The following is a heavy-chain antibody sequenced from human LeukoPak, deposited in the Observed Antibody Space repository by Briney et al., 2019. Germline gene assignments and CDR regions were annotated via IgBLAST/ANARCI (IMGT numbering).Heavy chain of an antibody. D-gene: IGHD3-22*01. CDR3: ARCYYYDSSGPDY. J-gene: IGHJ4*02. Sequence: SETLSLTCTVSGGSISSSSYYWGWIRQPPGKGLEWIGSIYYSGSTYYNPSLKSRVTISVDTSKNQFSLKLSSATAADTAVYYCARCYYYDSSGPDYWGQGTLVTVSS. CDR1: GGSISSSSYY. V-gene: IGHV4-39*01. CDR2: IYYSGST.